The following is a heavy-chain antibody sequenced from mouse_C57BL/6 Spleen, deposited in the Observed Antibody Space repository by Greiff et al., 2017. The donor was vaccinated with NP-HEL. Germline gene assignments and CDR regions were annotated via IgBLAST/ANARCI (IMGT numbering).Heavy chain of an antibody. D-gene: IGHD3-3*01. CDR2: IDPSDSYT. V-gene: IGHV1-69*01. Sequence: QVQLKQSGAELMKPGASVKLSCKATGYTFTGYWIEWVKQRPGHGLEWIGEIDPSDSYTNYNQKFKGKSTLTVDKSSSTAYMQLSSLTSEDSAVYYCARCGDSYWFAYWGQGTLVTVSA. CDR3: ARCGDSYWFAY. CDR1: GYTFTGYW. J-gene: IGHJ3*01.